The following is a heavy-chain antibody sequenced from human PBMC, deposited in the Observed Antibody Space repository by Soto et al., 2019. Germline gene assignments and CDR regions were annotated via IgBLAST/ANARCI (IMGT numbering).Heavy chain of an antibody. D-gene: IGHD5-18*01. Sequence: GGSLRLSCAASGFTFSSYGMHWVRQAPGKGLEWVAVISYDGSNKYYADSAKGRFTISRDNSKNTLYLQMNSLRAEDTAVYYCAKGRGYSYGYMIDYWGQGTLVTVSS. CDR3: AKGRGYSYGYMIDY. CDR2: ISYDGSNK. V-gene: IGHV3-30*18. CDR1: GFTFSSYG. J-gene: IGHJ4*02.